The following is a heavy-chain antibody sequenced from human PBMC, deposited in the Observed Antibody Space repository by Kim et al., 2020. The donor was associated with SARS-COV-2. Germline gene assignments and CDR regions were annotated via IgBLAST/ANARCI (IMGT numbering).Heavy chain of an antibody. CDR2: INHSGST. Sequence: SETLSLTCAVYGGSFSGYYWSWIRQPPGKGLEWIGEINHSGSTNYNPSLKSRVTISVDTSKNQFSLKLSSVTAADTAVYYCASGEFSSWIQRIFDYWGQGTLVTVSS. D-gene: IGHD5-18*01. CDR3: ASGEFSSWIQRIFDY. V-gene: IGHV4-34*01. CDR1: GGSFSGYY. J-gene: IGHJ4*02.